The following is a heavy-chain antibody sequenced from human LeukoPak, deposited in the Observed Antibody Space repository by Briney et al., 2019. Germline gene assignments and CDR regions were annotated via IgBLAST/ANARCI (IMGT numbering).Heavy chain of an antibody. CDR3: ARDMSRDGYNQD. V-gene: IGHV1-69*04. Sequence: SVKVSCKASGGTFSSYAISWVRQAPGQGLEWMGRIIPILGIANYAQKFQGRVTITADKSTSTAYMELSSLRSEDTAVCYCARDMSRDGYNQDWGQGTLVTVSS. J-gene: IGHJ4*02. CDR1: GGTFSSYA. CDR2: IIPILGIA. D-gene: IGHD5-24*01.